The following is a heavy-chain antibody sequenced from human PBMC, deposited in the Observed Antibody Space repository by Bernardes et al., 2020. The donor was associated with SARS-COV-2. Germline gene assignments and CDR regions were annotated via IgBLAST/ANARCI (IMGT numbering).Heavy chain of an antibody. Sequence: SETLSLTRTVSGGSLSSGGYYWSWIRQHPGKGLEWIGYIHYSGSTYYNPTIHYSGSTYYNPTLESRLIISGDTSKNQFSLKLSSVTAADTAVYYCARMDTTVVRGFDYWGQGTLVTVSS. V-gene: IGHV4-31*03. CDR1: GGSLSSGGYY. CDR2: IHYSGSTYYNPTIHYSGST. CDR3: ARMDTTVVRGFDY. J-gene: IGHJ4*02. D-gene: IGHD5-18*01.